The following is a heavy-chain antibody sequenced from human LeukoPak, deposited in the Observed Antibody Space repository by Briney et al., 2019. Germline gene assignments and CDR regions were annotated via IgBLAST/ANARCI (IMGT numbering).Heavy chain of an antibody. J-gene: IGHJ4*02. Sequence: PGGSLRLSCAASGFTFSSHWMTYVRQAPGKGLEWVADIKQSGSEKNYVDSVKGRFTISRDNDKSSLYLQMNSLRAEDTAVYYCARDLGDSSGYYYPADFDYWGQGTLVTVSS. CDR2: IKQSGSEK. CDR3: ARDLGDSSGYYYPADFDY. V-gene: IGHV3-7*01. D-gene: IGHD3-22*01. CDR1: GFTFSSHW.